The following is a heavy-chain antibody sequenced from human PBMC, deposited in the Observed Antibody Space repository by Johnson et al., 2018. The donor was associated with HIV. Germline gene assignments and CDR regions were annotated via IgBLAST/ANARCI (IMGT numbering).Heavy chain of an antibody. J-gene: IGHJ1*01. V-gene: IGHV3-30*18. Sequence: QEQLVESGGDLVLPGGSLRLSCAASGFTFSSYGMHWVRQAPGKGLEWVAVISNDGSNKYYADSVKGRFTISRDNSKNTLYLQMNSLRPEDTAVYYCAKGMGLSLGPASSVLELGDSVRGLLGLRWAMWG. CDR1: GFTFSSYG. CDR3: AKGMGLSLGPASSVLELGDSVRGLLGLRWAM. D-gene: IGHD5/OR15-5a*01. CDR2: ISNDGSNK.